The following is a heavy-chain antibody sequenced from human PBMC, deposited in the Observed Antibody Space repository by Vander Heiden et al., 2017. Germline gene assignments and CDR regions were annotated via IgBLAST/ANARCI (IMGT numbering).Heavy chain of an antibody. CDR1: GFTFSSYA. J-gene: IGHJ4*02. CDR2: ISGSGGST. Sequence: EVQLLESGGGLVQPGGSLRLSCAASGFTFSSYAMSWVRQAPGKGLEWVSAISGSGGSTYYADSVKGRFTISRDNSKNTLYLQMNSLRAEDTAVYYCAKDRSEGSSGYPMGYFDYWGQGTLVTVSS. CDR3: AKDRSEGSSGYPMGYFDY. V-gene: IGHV3-23*01. D-gene: IGHD6-19*01.